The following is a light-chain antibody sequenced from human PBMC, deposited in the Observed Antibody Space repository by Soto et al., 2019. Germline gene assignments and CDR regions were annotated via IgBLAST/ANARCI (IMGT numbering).Light chain of an antibody. CDR1: QSISSW. Sequence: DIQMTQSPSTLSASVGDRVTITCLASQSISSWLAWYQQKPGQAPRLLIYEASILQRGVTSRFSGSGSGTEFTLTISSLQPHDFATYYCQQYDSDLWTFGQGTKVDIK. CDR3: QQYDSDLWT. J-gene: IGKJ1*01. V-gene: IGKV1-5*03. CDR2: EAS.